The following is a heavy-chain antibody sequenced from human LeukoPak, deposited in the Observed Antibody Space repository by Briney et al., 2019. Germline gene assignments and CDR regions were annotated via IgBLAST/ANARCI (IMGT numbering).Heavy chain of an antibody. CDR2: INPSGGST. J-gene: IGHJ4*02. CDR3: ARGWRDLRESYRELLWFGELQIYFDY. Sequence: ASVKVSCKASGYTFTSYYMHWVRQAPGQGLEWMGIINPSGGSTSYAQKFQGRVTMTRDTSTSTVYMELSSLRSEDTAVYYCARGWRDLRESYRELLWFGELQIYFDYWGQGTLVTVSS. CDR1: GYTFTSYY. D-gene: IGHD3-10*01. V-gene: IGHV1-46*01.